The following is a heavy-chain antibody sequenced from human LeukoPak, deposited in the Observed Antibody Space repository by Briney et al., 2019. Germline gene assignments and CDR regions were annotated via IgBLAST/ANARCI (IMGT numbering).Heavy chain of an antibody. Sequence: GGSLRLSCAASGFTFSSYSMNWVRQAPGKGLEWVAVIWYDGSNKYYADSVKGRFTISRDNSKNTLYLQMNSLRAEDTAVYYCARVKGSLNYYYYGMDVWGQGTTVTVSS. J-gene: IGHJ6*02. CDR3: ARVKGSLNYYYYGMDV. D-gene: IGHD2-15*01. CDR2: IWYDGSNK. CDR1: GFTFSSYS. V-gene: IGHV3-33*08.